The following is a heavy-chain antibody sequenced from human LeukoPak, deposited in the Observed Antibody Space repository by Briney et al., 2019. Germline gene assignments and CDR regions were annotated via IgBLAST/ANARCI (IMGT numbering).Heavy chain of an antibody. D-gene: IGHD5-18*01. V-gene: IGHV3-30*04. J-gene: IGHJ5*02. Sequence: PARSLRHSCAASGFTFSDYAMHWVRQAPGKGLEWVTAISSDGSNKYFADSVKGRLTISRDNSKNTLDLEMSSLRTEDTAVYFCAKGGFSFGYADHWGQGTLVTVSS. CDR1: GFTFSDYA. CDR2: ISSDGSNK. CDR3: AKGGFSFGYADH.